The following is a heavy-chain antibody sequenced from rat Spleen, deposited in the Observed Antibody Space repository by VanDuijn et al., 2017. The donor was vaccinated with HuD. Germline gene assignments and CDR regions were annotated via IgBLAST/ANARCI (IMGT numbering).Heavy chain of an antibody. V-gene: IGHV5-31*01. CDR1: GFTFRNYG. CDR3: TRAITTTPYYVMDA. CDR2: ISNTGGST. D-gene: IGHD1-10*01. J-gene: IGHJ4*01. Sequence: EVQLVESGGGFVQPGGSLKLSCAASGFTFRNYGMAWIRQAPGKGLEWVASISNTGGSTYYPDSVKGRFTISRDNAKSTLYLQMNSLRSEDTATYYCTRAITTTPYYVMDAWGQGASVTVSS.